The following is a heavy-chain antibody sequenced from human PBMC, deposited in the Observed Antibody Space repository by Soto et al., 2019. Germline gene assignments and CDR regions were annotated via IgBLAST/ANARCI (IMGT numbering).Heavy chain of an antibody. Sequence: GESLKISCKGSGYSFTSYWISWVRQMPGKGLEWMGRIDPSDSYTNYSPSFQGHVTISADKSISTAYLQWSSLKASDTAMYYCASRIAVAGRGYGMDVWGQGTTVTVSS. CDR2: IDPSDSYT. D-gene: IGHD6-19*01. CDR3: ASRIAVAGRGYGMDV. J-gene: IGHJ6*02. CDR1: GYSFTSYW. V-gene: IGHV5-10-1*01.